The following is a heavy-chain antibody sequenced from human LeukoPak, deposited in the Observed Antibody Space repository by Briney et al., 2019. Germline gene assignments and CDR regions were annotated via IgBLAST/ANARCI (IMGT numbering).Heavy chain of an antibody. D-gene: IGHD3-10*01. Sequence: GGSLRLSCAASGFTFSSYSMNWVRQAPGKGLEWVSYISSSGSTIYYADSVKGRFTISKDNAKNSLYLQMNSLRAEDTAVYYCARCIGAFGELSSYYMDVWGKGTTVTISS. V-gene: IGHV3-48*04. CDR1: GFTFSSYS. J-gene: IGHJ6*03. CDR3: ARCIGAFGELSSYYMDV. CDR2: ISSSGSTI.